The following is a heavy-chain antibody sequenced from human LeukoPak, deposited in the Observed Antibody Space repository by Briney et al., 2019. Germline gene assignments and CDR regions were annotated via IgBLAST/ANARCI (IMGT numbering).Heavy chain of an antibody. V-gene: IGHV4-34*01. Sequence: PSETLSLTCAVYGGSFSGYYWSWIRQPPGKGLEWIGEINHSGSTNYNPSLKSRATISVDTSKNQFFLKLSSVTAADTAVYYCAKTSAVYSSSSEYFQHWGQGTLVTVSS. J-gene: IGHJ1*01. CDR2: INHSGST. D-gene: IGHD6-6*01. CDR1: GGSFSGYY. CDR3: AKTSAVYSSSSEYFQH.